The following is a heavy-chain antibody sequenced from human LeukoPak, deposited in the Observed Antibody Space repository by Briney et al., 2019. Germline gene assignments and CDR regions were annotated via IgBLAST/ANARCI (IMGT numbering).Heavy chain of an antibody. CDR1: GGTFSSYA. D-gene: IGHD3-16*01. CDR2: IIPIFGTA. CDR3: ASYVGSLYYFDY. V-gene: IGHV1-69*13. J-gene: IGHJ4*02. Sequence: GASVKVSCKASGGTFSSYAISWVRQAPGQGLEWMGGIIPIFGTANYAQKFQGRVTITADETTSTAYMELSSLRSEDTAVYYCASYVGSLYYFDYWGQGTLVTVSS.